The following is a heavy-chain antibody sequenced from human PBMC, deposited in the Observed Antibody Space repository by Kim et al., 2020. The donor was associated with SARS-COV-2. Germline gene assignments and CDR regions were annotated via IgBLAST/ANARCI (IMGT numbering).Heavy chain of an antibody. J-gene: IGHJ4*02. Sequence: RYSPSFQGQVTISADKAINTAYLQWSSLKASDTAMYYCARAGGELRLGDYWGQGTLVTVSS. CDR3: ARAGGELRLGDY. D-gene: IGHD1-26*01. V-gene: IGHV5-51*01.